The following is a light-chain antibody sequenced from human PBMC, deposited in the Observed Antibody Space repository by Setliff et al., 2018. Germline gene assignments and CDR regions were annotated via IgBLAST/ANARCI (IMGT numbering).Light chain of an antibody. J-gene: IGLJ1*01. V-gene: IGLV2-14*01. CDR1: SGDVGGYDY. CDR3: GSYTSINTLLYI. CDR2: DVS. Sequence: QSVLAQPASVSGSPGQSITISCTGTSGDVGGYDYVSWYQQHPGKAPKLMIYDVSNRPSGVSNRFSGSKSGNTASLTISGLQAEDEADYYCGSYTSINTLLYIVGTGTKATVL.